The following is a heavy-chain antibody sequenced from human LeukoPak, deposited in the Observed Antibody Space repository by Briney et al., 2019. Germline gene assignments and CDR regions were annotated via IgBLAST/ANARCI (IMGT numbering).Heavy chain of an antibody. CDR3: ARDRHLRFLEWLLHFDY. CDR1: GFTFSSYA. J-gene: IGHJ4*02. V-gene: IGHV3-30*04. D-gene: IGHD3-3*01. CDR2: ISYDGSNK. Sequence: PGRSLRLSCAASGFTFSSYAMHWVRQAPGKGLEWVAVISYDGSNKYYADSVKGRFTISRDNSKNTLYLQMNSLRAEDTAVYYCARDRHLRFLEWLLHFDYWGQGTLVTVSS.